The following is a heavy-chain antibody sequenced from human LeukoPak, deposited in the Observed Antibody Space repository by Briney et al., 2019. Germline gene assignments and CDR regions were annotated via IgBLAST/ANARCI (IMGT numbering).Heavy chain of an antibody. CDR1: GFTFSNYA. V-gene: IGHV3-23*01. Sequence: GGSLRLSCETSGFTFSNYAMSWVRQAPGKGLEWVSAVSANGGSTWYAASVKGRFTISRDNSKNTLYLQMNSLRAEDTAVYYCAKDGISDYWGQGTLVTVSS. D-gene: IGHD1-20*01. CDR3: AKDGISDY. CDR2: VSANGGST. J-gene: IGHJ4*02.